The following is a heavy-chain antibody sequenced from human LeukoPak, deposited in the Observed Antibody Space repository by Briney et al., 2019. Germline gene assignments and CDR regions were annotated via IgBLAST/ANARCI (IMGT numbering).Heavy chain of an antibody. J-gene: IGHJ4*02. D-gene: IGHD2-21*02. CDR1: GFTFSNYG. V-gene: IGHV3-23*01. CDR2: IRGSGGGT. CDR3: VKARMPHCGTDCLES. Sequence: GESLRLSCAASGFTFSNYGMSWVRQAPGKGLEWVSVIRGSGGGTYYADSVKGRFTISRNNSKNTVYLQMNSLRAEDTAVYYCVKARMPHCGTDCLESWGQGTLVTVSS.